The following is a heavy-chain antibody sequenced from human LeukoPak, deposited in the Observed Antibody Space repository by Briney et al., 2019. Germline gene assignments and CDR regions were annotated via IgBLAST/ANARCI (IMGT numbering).Heavy chain of an antibody. CDR1: GYTFTDYY. J-gene: IGHJ3*02. CDR3: ARLKGYDILTGYYIAHSYDAFDI. Sequence: ASVKVSCKASGYTFTDYYMQWVRQAPGQGLEWMGWINPNSGGTNYAQKFQGRVTMTRDTSISTAYMELSRLRSDDTAVYYCARLKGYDILTGYYIAHSYDAFDIWGQGTMVTVSS. V-gene: IGHV1-2*02. D-gene: IGHD3-9*01. CDR2: INPNSGGT.